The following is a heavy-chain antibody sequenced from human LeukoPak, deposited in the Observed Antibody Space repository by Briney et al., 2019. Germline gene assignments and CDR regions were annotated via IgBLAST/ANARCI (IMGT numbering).Heavy chain of an antibody. Sequence: GGSLRLSCAASGFTFSNAWMSWVRQAPGKGLEWVGRIKSKTDGGTTDYAAPVKGRFTISRDDSKNTLYLQMNSLRVEDTAVYYCARDLGYSSGWPFDYWGQGTLVTVSS. CDR3: ARDLGYSSGWPFDY. CDR1: GFTFSNAW. D-gene: IGHD6-19*01. V-gene: IGHV3-15*01. CDR2: IKSKTDGGTT. J-gene: IGHJ4*02.